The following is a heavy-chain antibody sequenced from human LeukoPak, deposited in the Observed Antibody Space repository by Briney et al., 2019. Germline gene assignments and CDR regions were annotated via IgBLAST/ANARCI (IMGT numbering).Heavy chain of an antibody. CDR2: INNSGST. V-gene: IGHV4-34*01. CDR3: ARGTVVPAAGFFDP. J-gene: IGHJ5*02. D-gene: IGHD2-2*01. Sequence: PSETLSLTCAVYGGSFSGYYWSWIRQPPEKGLEWIGEINNSGSTNYNPSLKSRVTISVDTSKNQFSLKLSSVTAADTAVYYCARGTVVPAAGFFDPWGQGTLVTVSS. CDR1: GGSFSGYY.